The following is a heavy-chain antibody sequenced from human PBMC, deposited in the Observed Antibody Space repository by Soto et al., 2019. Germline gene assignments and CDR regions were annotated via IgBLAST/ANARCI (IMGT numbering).Heavy chain of an antibody. CDR1: GFTSSSYG. D-gene: IGHD1-26*01. CDR2: ISYDGSNK. J-gene: IGHJ6*02. CDR3: ATRSPTKGLLSRYYYGMDV. Sequence: PGGSLRLSCAASGFTSSSYGMHWVRQAPGKGLEWVAVISYDGSNKYYADSVKGRFTISRDNSKNTLYLQMNSLRAEDTAVYYCATRSPTKGLLSRYYYGMDVWGQGTTVTVSS. V-gene: IGHV3-30*03.